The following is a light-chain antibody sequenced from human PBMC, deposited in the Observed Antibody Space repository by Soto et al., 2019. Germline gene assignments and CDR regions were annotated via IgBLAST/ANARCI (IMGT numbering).Light chain of an antibody. V-gene: IGLV2-8*01. Sequence: QSALTQPPSASGSPGQSVTNSCTGTSSDVGGYDYVSWYQQHPGKAPKVMIFEVSKRPSGVPDRFSGSKSANTASLTVSGLQAEDEADYYCTSYAGANTLVFGGGTKLTVL. CDR1: SSDVGGYDY. CDR2: EVS. J-gene: IGLJ2*01. CDR3: TSYAGANTLV.